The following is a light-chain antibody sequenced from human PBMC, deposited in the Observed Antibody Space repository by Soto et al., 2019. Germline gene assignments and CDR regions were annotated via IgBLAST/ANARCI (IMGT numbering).Light chain of an antibody. Sequence: QSALTQPTSVSGSPGQSITISCTGTSSDVGGYNYVSWYQHHPGKAPKLMICDVSDRPSGVSNRFSGSKSGNTASLTISGLQAEDEADYYCGSYTSSSTPWVFGTGNKVTVL. J-gene: IGLJ1*01. CDR1: SSDVGGYNY. V-gene: IGLV2-14*03. CDR3: GSYTSSSTPWV. CDR2: DVS.